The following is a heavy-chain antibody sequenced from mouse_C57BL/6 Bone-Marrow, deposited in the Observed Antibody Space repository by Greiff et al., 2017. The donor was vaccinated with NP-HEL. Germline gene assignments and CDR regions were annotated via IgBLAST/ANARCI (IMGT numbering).Heavy chain of an antibody. CDR1: GYTFTSYG. V-gene: IGHV1-81*01. CDR3: AREHYGSSHWYFDV. Sequence: VKLMESGAELARPGASVKLSCKASGYTFTSYGISWVKQRTGQGLEWIGEIYPRSGNTYYNEKFKGKATLTADKSSSTAYMELRSLTSEDSAVYFCAREHYGSSHWYFDVWGTGTTVTVSS. CDR2: IYPRSGNT. J-gene: IGHJ1*03. D-gene: IGHD1-1*01.